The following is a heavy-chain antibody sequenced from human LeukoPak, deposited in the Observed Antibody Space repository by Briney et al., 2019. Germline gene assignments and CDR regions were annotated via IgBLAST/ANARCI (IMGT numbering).Heavy chain of an antibody. CDR2: ILSDGSIQ. CDR3: VRGAILGGYNLIDD. D-gene: IGHD1-26*01. Sequence: PGGSLRLSCAASGFTFGTYAMHWVRQAPGKGLEWVAVILSDGSIQNTADSVRGRFIISRDNSKNTLFLQMNRLRTEDTAVYYCVRGAILGGYNLIDDWGQGTLVTVSS. V-gene: IGHV3-30*04. CDR1: GFTFGTYA. J-gene: IGHJ4*02.